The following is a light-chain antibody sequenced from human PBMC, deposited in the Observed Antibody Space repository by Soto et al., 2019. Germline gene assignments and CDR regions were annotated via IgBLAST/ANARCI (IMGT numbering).Light chain of an antibody. J-gene: IGKJ1*01. CDR3: MQGTHWPPA. V-gene: IGKV2-30*01. Sequence: DVVRTQSPLSLPVTLGQPASISCRSSQSIVYSDGNTYLHWFQQRPGHPPSRIIYKVSNRHSGVPDRFIGSVCGNDFPLKISREGAEDVGVYYCMQGTHWPPAFGQGTKVEI. CDR1: QSIVYSDGNTY. CDR2: KVS.